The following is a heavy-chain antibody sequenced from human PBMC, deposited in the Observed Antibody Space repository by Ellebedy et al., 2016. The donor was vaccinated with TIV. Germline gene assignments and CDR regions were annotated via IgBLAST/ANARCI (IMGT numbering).Heavy chain of an antibody. CDR1: GFTFSSYW. V-gene: IGHV3-74*01. CDR2: INSDGSST. Sequence: GESLKISCAASGFTFSSYWMHWVRQAPGKGLVWVSRINSDGSSTSYADSVKGRFTISRDDSKNTLYLDVNCLRAEDTAVHYCARGYYDSSGTNPFDYWGQGTLVTVSS. D-gene: IGHD3-22*01. J-gene: IGHJ4*02. CDR3: ARGYYDSSGTNPFDY.